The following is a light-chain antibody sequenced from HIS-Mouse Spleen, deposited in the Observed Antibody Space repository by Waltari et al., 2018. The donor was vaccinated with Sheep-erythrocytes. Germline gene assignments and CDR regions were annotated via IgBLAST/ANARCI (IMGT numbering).Light chain of an antibody. CDR1: QSLLHRNGYNY. CDR2: LAS. V-gene: IGKV2-28*01. Sequence: EIVMTQSSLSLPVTLGEPASIPCRSSQSLLHRNGYNYLDWYLQKPGQSPQLLIYLASNRASGVPDRFSGSGSGTDFTLKISRVEAEDVGVYYCMQALQTPTFGQGTRLEIK. J-gene: IGKJ5*01. CDR3: MQALQTPT.